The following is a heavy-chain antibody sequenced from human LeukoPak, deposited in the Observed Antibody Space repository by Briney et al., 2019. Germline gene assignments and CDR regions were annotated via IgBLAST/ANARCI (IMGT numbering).Heavy chain of an antibody. Sequence: GGSLRLSCAASRFIFNNYAMNWVRRAPGKGLEWVSSISSSASFIYYADSIKGRFTISRDNTKDSLNLQMDSLRGEDTAVYYCARSMRFLEWSYDAFDLWGQGTMVIVSS. CDR3: ARSMRFLEWSYDAFDL. J-gene: IGHJ3*01. D-gene: IGHD3-3*01. V-gene: IGHV3-21*01. CDR2: ISSSASFI. CDR1: RFIFNNYA.